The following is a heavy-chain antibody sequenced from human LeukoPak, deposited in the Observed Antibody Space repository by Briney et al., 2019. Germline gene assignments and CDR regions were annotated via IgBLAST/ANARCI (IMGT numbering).Heavy chain of an antibody. CDR1: GFTFSNYS. J-gene: IGHJ4*02. Sequence: GGSLRLSCAAFGFTFSNYSMNWVRQAPGKGLEWVSYITSSSTVYAGSVKGRFTISRDNAKNSLFLQMNSLRAEDTAVYYCARDYCSGPKCYFIDYWGQGALVTVSS. V-gene: IGHV3-48*04. CDR3: ARDYCSGPKCYFIDY. D-gene: IGHD2-15*01. CDR2: ITSSSTV.